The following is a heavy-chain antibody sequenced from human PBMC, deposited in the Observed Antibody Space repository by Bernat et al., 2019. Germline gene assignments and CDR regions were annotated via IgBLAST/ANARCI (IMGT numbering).Heavy chain of an antibody. CDR2: IYSDGST. Sequence: EVQLVESGGNLVQPGGSLRLSCAASGFTVSSNYMSWVRQALGKGLEWVSTIYSDGSTYYADCVKGRFVSSRDNSKNTLFLHMSRLRADDMALYYCARQDDFWSGFVVWGQGTLVTVSS. CDR3: ARQDDFWSGFVV. CDR1: GFTVSSNY. V-gene: IGHV3-66*04. D-gene: IGHD3-3*01. J-gene: IGHJ5*02.